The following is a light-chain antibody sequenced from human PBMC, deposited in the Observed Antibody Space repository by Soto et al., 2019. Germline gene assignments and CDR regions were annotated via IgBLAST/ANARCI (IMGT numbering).Light chain of an antibody. CDR3: QQYGSSLTWT. CDR2: GAS. CDR1: QSVSSSC. V-gene: IGKV3-20*01. Sequence: EIVLTQSPGTLSLSPGXRATLSCRASQSVSSSCLAWYQQKPGQAPRLLIYGASSRATGIPDRFSGSGSGTDFTLTISRLEPEDFAVYYCQQYGSSLTWTFGQGTKVDIK. J-gene: IGKJ1*01.